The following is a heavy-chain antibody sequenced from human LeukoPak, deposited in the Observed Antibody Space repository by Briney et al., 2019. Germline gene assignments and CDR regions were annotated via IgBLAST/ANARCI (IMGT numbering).Heavy chain of an antibody. J-gene: IGHJ3*02. D-gene: IGHD3-22*01. CDR2: IYTSGST. CDR1: GGSISSGDYY. Sequence: SQTLSLTCTVSGGSISSGDYYWSWIRQPAGKGLEWIGRIYTSGSTNYNPSLKSRVTMSVDTSKNQFSLKLSSVTAADTAVYYCARDDSSGYVGAFDIWGQGTMVTVSS. CDR3: ARDDSSGYVGAFDI. V-gene: IGHV4-61*02.